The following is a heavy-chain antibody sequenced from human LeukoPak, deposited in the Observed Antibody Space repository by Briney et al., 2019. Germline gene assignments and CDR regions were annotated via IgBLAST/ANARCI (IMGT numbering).Heavy chain of an antibody. CDR3: ARDREDIVVVPAAGGGLYYYYYMDV. CDR1: GFTFSSYD. J-gene: IGHJ6*03. Sequence: PGGSLRLSCAASGFTFSSYDMHWVRQATGKGLEWVSAIGTAGDTYYPGSVKGRFTISRENAKNSLYLQMNSLRAEDTAVYYCARDREDIVVVPAAGGGLYYYYYMDVWGKGTTVTVSS. V-gene: IGHV3-13*01. CDR2: IGTAGDT. D-gene: IGHD2-2*01.